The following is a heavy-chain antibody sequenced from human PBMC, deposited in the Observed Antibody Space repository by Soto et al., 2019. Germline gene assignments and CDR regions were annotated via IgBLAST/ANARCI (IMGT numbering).Heavy chain of an antibody. V-gene: IGHV1-18*01. J-gene: IGHJ6*03. Sequence: ASVKVSCTASGYTFTNYGISRVRQAPGQGLEWMGWISAYNGNTNYAQKLQGRVTMTTDTSTSTAYMELRSLRSDDTAVYYCARATLYCSGGSCYGYYYYMDVWGKGTTVTVSS. D-gene: IGHD2-15*01. CDR1: GYTFTNYG. CDR2: ISAYNGNT. CDR3: ARATLYCSGGSCYGYYYYMDV.